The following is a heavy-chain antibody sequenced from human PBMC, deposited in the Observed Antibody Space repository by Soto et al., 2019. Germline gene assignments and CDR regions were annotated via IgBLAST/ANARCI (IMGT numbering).Heavy chain of an antibody. J-gene: IGHJ6*01. CDR2: ISYDGSNK. CDR3: ARDVTYYDILTGIHYYYGMDV. D-gene: IGHD3-9*01. Sequence: QVQLVESGGGVVQPGRSLRLSCAASGFTFSSYAMHWVRQAPGKGLEWVAVISYDGSNKYYADSVKGRFTISRDNSKNTLYLQMNSLRAEDTAVYYCARDVTYYDILTGIHYYYGMDVW. CDR1: GFTFSSYA. V-gene: IGHV3-30-3*01.